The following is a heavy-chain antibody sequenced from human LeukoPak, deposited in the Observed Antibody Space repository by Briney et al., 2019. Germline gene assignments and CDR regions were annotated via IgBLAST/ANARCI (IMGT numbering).Heavy chain of an antibody. CDR1: GFTFSGSW. J-gene: IGHJ6*02. V-gene: IGHV3-7*04. Sequence: PGGSLRLSRAASGFTFSGSWMNWVRQAPGKGLEWVANIRQDGSLKYYVDSVKGRFTISRDNAKNSLYLQMNSLRAEDTAIYYCAKGGYRLLRDAMDVWGQGTTVTVSS. D-gene: IGHD3-10*01. CDR3: AKGGYRLLRDAMDV. CDR2: IRQDGSLK.